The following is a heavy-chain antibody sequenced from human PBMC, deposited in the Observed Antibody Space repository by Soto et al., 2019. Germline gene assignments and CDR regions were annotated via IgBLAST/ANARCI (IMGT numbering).Heavy chain of an antibody. V-gene: IGHV1-2*02. CDR3: ARVRNAGATTGLDY. Sequence: QVQLVQSGAEVKKPGASVKVSCEASGYSFTGYYMYWVRQAPGQGLEWMGWIKPNSGGINYAQKFQGRVTMTRDTSINTAYMELSRLRSDDTAVYYCARVRNAGATTGLDYWGQGTLVTVSS. CDR2: IKPNSGGI. CDR1: GYSFTGYY. J-gene: IGHJ4*02. D-gene: IGHD1-26*01.